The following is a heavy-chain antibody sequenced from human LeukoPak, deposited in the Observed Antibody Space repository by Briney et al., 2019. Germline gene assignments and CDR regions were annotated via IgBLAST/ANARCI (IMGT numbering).Heavy chain of an antibody. J-gene: IGHJ4*02. CDR1: GFTFRTYA. Sequence: GGSLRLSCTGSGFTFRTYAFSWVRQAPGKGLEWVSATGANGVTYYADSVKGRFTISRDNSKNALYLQMNGLRADDTAVYYCGIRDTSDYYVFWGQGTLVTVSS. D-gene: IGHD3-22*01. CDR2: TGANGVT. V-gene: IGHV3-23*01. CDR3: GIRDTSDYYVF.